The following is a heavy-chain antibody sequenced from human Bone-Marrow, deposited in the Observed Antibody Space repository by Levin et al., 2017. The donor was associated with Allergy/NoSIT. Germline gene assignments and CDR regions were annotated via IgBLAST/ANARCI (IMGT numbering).Heavy chain of an antibody. CDR2: ISGSGDRA. CDR3: ASTCSGDRCPYSNYYGMDV. J-gene: IGHJ6*02. V-gene: IGHV3-23*01. D-gene: IGHD2-15*01. Sequence: LSLTCAASGFPFSSYAMNWVRQAPEKGLEWVSAISGSGDRAFYAESVKGRFTISRDNSKNTLYLQMNSLGAEDTATYYCASTCSGDRCPYSNYYGMDVWGPGTTVTVSS. CDR1: GFPFSSYA.